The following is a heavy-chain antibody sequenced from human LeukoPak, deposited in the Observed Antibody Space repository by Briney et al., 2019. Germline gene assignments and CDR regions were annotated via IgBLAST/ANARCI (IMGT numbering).Heavy chain of an antibody. CDR2: INSYSSYI. Sequence: GGSLRLSCAASGFTFSSYGMSWVRQAPGKGLEWVSSINSYSSYIYYADSVKGRFTISRDNAKNSLYLQMNSLRAEDTAVYYCARGPTMKMDVWGKGTTVTVSS. J-gene: IGHJ6*04. V-gene: IGHV3-21*01. CDR1: GFTFSSYG. CDR3: ARGPTMKMDV. D-gene: IGHD3-22*01.